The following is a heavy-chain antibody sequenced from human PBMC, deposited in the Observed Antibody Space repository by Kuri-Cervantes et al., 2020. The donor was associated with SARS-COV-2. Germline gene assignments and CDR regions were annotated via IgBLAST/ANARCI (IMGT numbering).Heavy chain of an antibody. CDR2: ISHDGKNK. Sequence: GGSLRLSCAASGFNFSRTDMHWVRQAPGKGLEWVAVISHDGKNKKCIASGKGRFTISRDNSQNTLYLHMKSLRSEDTAMYYWAKDRVGVQDFWGQGTLVTVSS. J-gene: IGHJ4*02. CDR1: GFNFSRTD. V-gene: IGHV3-30*18. D-gene: IGHD2-21*01. CDR3: AKDRVGVQDF.